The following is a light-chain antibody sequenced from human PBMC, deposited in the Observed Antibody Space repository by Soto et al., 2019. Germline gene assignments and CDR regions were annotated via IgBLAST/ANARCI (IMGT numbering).Light chain of an antibody. J-gene: IGLJ1*01. V-gene: IGLV2-23*02. CDR3: CSYAGSSTLDV. CDR1: SCDVGSYNL. Sequence: QSALTQPASVSGSPGQSITISCTGTSCDVGSYNLVSWYQQHPGKAPKLMIYEVSKRPSGVSNRFSGSKSGNTASLTISGLQAEDEADYYCCSYAGSSTLDVFGTGTKLTVL. CDR2: EVS.